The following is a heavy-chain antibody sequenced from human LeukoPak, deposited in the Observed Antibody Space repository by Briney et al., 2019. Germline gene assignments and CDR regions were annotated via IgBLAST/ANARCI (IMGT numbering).Heavy chain of an antibody. CDR1: GFTFSSYG. CDR3: AKGLWFGDLYYGMDV. V-gene: IGHV3-30*18. J-gene: IGHJ6*01. Sequence: PGGSLRLSCAASGFTFSSYGMHWVRQAPGKGLECVAVISYDGSNKYYADSVKGRFTISRDNSKNTLYLQMNSLRAEDTAVYYCAKGLWFGDLYYGMDVWGQGTTVTVSS. CDR2: ISYDGSNK. D-gene: IGHD3-10*01.